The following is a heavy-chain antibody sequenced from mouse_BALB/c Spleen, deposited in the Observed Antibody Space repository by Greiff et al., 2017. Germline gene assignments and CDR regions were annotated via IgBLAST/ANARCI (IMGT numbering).Heavy chain of an antibody. D-gene: IGHD2-3*01. CDR1: GFTFSSFG. CDR2: ISSGSSTI. CDR3: ARWLLSMDY. V-gene: IGHV5-17*02. Sequence: DVQLVESGGGLVQPGGSRKLSCAASGFTFSSFGMHWVRQAPEKGLEWVAYISSGSSTIYYADTVKGRFTISRDNPKNTLFLQMTSLRSEDRAMYYCARWLLSMDYWGQGTSVTVSS. J-gene: IGHJ4*01.